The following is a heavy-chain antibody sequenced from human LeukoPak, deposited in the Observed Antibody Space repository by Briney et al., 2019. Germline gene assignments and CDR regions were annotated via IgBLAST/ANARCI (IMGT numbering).Heavy chain of an antibody. J-gene: IGHJ6*03. CDR2: IYYSGST. D-gene: IGHD3-10*02. CDR1: GGSISSYY. V-gene: IGHV4-59*01. Sequence: SETLSLTCAVSGGSISSYYWSWIRQPPGKGLEWIGYIYYSGSTNYNPSLKSRVTITLDTSKNQFSLKLSSVTAADTAVYYCASVGYYARGYYYYYMDVWGKGTTVTICS. CDR3: ASVGYYARGYYYYYMDV.